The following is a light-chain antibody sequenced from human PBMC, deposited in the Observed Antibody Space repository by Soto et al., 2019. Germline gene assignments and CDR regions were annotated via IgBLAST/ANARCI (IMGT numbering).Light chain of an antibody. Sequence: QSGLTQPASVSGSTGQSITISCTGTSSDVGAYNYVSWYQQHPGKAPKLMIYDVSNRPSGVSNRFSGSKSANTASLTISGLQAEDEADYYCSSYTTSSTYVFGAGTKVTVL. CDR2: DVS. CDR3: SSYTTSSTYV. V-gene: IGLV2-14*03. J-gene: IGLJ1*01. CDR1: SSDVGAYNY.